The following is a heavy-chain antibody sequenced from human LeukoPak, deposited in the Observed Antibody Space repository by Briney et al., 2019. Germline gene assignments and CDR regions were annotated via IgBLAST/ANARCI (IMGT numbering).Heavy chain of an antibody. Sequence: GASVKVSCKASGYTFTSYGISWVRQAPGQGLEWMGWISAYNGNTNYAQKLQARVNMTTDTSTSTAYMELRSLRSDDTAVYYCARGMGLLWFGELLPDYWGQGTLVTVSS. CDR1: GYTFTSYG. CDR3: ARGMGLLWFGELLPDY. CDR2: ISAYNGNT. J-gene: IGHJ4*02. V-gene: IGHV1-18*01. D-gene: IGHD3-10*01.